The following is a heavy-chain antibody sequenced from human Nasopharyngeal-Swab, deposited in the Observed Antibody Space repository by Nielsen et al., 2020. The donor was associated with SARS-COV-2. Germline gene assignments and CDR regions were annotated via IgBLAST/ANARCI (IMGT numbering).Heavy chain of an antibody. D-gene: IGHD2-15*01. CDR1: GFTFSSYA. Sequence: GGSLRLSCAASGFTFSSYAMHWVRQAPGKGLEWLAVISYDGSNKYYADSVKGRFTISRDNSKNTLYLQMNSLRAEDTAVYYCASDPYCSGGSCYDYWGQGTLVTVSS. V-gene: IGHV3-30*04. CDR2: ISYDGSNK. J-gene: IGHJ4*02. CDR3: ASDPYCSGGSCYDY.